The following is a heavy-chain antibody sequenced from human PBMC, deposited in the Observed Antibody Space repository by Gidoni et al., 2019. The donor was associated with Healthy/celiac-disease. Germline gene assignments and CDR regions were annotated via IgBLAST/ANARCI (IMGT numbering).Heavy chain of an antibody. CDR3: ARDTPGSSWFDHY. CDR2: ISSSSSYI. Sequence: EVQLVESGGGLVKPGGSMRLSCAASGSTFSSYSMNWVRQAPGKGLEWVSSISSSSSYIYYAASVKGRFTISRDNAKNSLYLQMNSLRAEDTAVYYCARDTPGSSWFDHYWGQGTLVTVSS. CDR1: GSTFSSYS. D-gene: IGHD6-13*01. J-gene: IGHJ4*02. V-gene: IGHV3-21*01.